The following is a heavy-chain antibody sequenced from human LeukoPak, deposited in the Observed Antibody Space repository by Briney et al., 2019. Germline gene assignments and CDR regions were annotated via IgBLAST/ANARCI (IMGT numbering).Heavy chain of an antibody. D-gene: IGHD2-2*01. CDR1: GAASISGSYY. CDR2: IYYSGST. J-gene: IGHJ3*02. CDR3: ASYCSTSSCPHRKAFDI. Sequence: PSETLSLTCTVSGAASISGSYYWGWIRQPPGKGLEWIGTIYYSGSTYYNPSLKSRVTISVDTSKNQFSLKLTSVTAADTAMYYCASYCSTSSCPHRKAFDIWGQGTVVTVSS. V-gene: IGHV4-39*01.